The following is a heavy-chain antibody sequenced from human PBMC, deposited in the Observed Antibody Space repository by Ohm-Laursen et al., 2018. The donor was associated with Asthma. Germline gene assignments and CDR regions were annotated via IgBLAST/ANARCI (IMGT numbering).Heavy chain of an antibody. D-gene: IGHD1-14*01. CDR3: AKDNLLGDWYFDL. Sequence: GSLRLSCSASGFTFSSYGMHWVRQAPGKGLEWVSFISSSSSYIYYADSVKGRFTISRDNSKNTLYLQMNSLRAEDTAVYYCAKDNLLGDWYFDLWGRGTLVTVSS. J-gene: IGHJ2*01. V-gene: IGHV3-21*04. CDR2: ISSSSSYI. CDR1: GFTFSSYG.